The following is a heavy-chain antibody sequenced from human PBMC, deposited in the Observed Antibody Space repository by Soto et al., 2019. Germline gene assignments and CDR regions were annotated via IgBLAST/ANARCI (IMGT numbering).Heavy chain of an antibody. J-gene: IGHJ6*02. CDR3: ARDGDSSGISGVDYYYYGMDV. CDR1: GGTFSSYA. CDR2: IIPIFGTA. Sequence: GASVKVSCKASGGTFSSYAISWVRQAPGQGLEWMGGIIPIFGTANYAQKFQGRVTITADESTSTAYMELSSLRSEDTAVYYCARDGDSSGISGVDYYYYGMDVWGQGTTVTVS. D-gene: IGHD3-22*01. V-gene: IGHV1-69*13.